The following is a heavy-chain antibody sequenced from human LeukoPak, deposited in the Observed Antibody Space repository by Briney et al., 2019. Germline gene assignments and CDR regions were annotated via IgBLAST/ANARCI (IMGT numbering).Heavy chain of an antibody. D-gene: IGHD6-19*01. CDR3: ARTYNSGWYFDY. V-gene: IGHV3-48*02. Sequence: GGSVRLSCATSGFTLSSYNMNWDRQAPGKGLEWVSYISSRGSSIQYADSVKRRFTISRDNAKNSLYLQMDSLRDDDTAVYYCARTYNSGWYFDYWGRGPLVTVSS. J-gene: IGHJ4*02. CDR2: ISSRGSSI. CDR1: GFTLSSYN.